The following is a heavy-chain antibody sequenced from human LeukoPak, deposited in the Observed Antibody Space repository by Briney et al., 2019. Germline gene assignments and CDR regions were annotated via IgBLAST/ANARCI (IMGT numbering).Heavy chain of an antibody. CDR3: ARDSASIAAAVYWYFDL. CDR1: GFTFSSYA. J-gene: IGHJ2*01. V-gene: IGHV3-23*01. D-gene: IGHD6-13*01. CDR2: VSGSGGST. Sequence: GGSLRLSCAASGFTFSSYAMNWVRQAPGKGLEWVSGVSGSGGSTYYVDSVKGRFTISRDNSKNTLYLQMNSLRAEDSAVYFCARDSASIAAAVYWYFDLWGRGTLVTVSS.